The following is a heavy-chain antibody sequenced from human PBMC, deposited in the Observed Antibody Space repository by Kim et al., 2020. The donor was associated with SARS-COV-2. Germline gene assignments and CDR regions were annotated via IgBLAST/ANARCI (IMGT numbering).Heavy chain of an antibody. D-gene: IGHD3-9*01. CDR3: TTVIELRYFDWPGI. J-gene: IGHJ4*02. Sequence: AAPVKGRFTISRDDAKNTLYLQMNSLKTEDTAVYYCTTVIELRYFDWPGIWGQGTLVTVSS. V-gene: IGHV3-15*01.